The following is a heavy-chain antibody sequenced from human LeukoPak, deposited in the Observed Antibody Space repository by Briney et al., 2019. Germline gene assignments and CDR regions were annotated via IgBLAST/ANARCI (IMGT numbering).Heavy chain of an antibody. Sequence: GGSLRLSCAASGFTFSSYDMHWVRQVTGKRLEWVSAIGIAGDTYYLDSVKGRFTISRENAKNSLYLQMNSLRAGDTAVYYCARGGDRDYWGQGTIVTVSS. J-gene: IGHJ4*02. V-gene: IGHV3-13*04. CDR3: ARGGDRDY. CDR2: IGIAGDT. CDR1: GFTFSSYD.